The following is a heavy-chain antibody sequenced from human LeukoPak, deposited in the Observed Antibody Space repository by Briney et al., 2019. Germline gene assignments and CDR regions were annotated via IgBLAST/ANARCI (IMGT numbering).Heavy chain of an antibody. V-gene: IGHV4-59*08. CDR1: GGSISRYY. J-gene: IGHJ6*02. CDR3: ARHQKQQLPMYYYYYGMDV. Sequence: SETLSLTCTVSGGSISRYYWSWIRQPPGKGLEWIGYIYYSGSTNYNPSLKSRVTISVDTSKNQFSLKLSSVTAADTAVFYCARHQKQQLPMYYYYYGMDVWGQGTTVTVSS. CDR2: IYYSGST. D-gene: IGHD6-13*01.